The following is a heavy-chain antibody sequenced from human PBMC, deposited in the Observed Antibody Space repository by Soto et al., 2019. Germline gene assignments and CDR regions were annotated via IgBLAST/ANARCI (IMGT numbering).Heavy chain of an antibody. CDR3: AKEVVAGTNWFDP. CDR1: AGSFTDSY. V-gene: IGHV4-34*01. D-gene: IGHD2-15*01. CDR2: INHAGHT. Sequence: QVQLQQWGAGLLKPSETLTLTCAVSAGSFTDSYWSWIRQSPGQGLVRIGEINHAGHTNYNPSLKSRVTISVDASKTQFSLNLTSVTAADTAVYYCAKEVVAGTNWFDPWGQGTLVTVSS. J-gene: IGHJ5*02.